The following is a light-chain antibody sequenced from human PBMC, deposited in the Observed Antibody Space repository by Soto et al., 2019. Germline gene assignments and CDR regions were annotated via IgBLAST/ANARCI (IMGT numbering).Light chain of an antibody. Sequence: QSVLTQPPSVSGAPGQRVTISCTGSSSNIGAGYDVHWYQQLPGTAPKLLIYGNSNRPSGVPDRFSGSKSGTSASLAITGLQAEDEADDYCQSYYSGLRGGVFGGGTKLTVL. CDR3: QSYYSGLRGGV. J-gene: IGLJ2*01. CDR1: SSNIGAGYD. V-gene: IGLV1-40*01. CDR2: GNS.